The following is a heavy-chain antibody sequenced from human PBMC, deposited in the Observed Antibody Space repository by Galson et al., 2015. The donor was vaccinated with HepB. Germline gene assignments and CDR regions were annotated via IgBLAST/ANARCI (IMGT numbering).Heavy chain of an antibody. V-gene: IGHV3-11*01. CDR2: ISSSGSTI. Sequence: SLRLSCAASGFTFSDYYMSWIRQAPGKGLEWVSYISSSGSTIYYADSVKGRFTISRDNAKNSLYLQMNSLRAEDTAVYYCASTYYYDSGFDYWGQGTLVTVSS. J-gene: IGHJ4*02. D-gene: IGHD3-10*01. CDR1: GFTFSDYY. CDR3: ASTYYYDSGFDY.